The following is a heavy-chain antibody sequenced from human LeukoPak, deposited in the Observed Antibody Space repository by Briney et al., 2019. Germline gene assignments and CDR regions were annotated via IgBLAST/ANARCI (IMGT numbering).Heavy chain of an antibody. CDR2: IYVSGST. V-gene: IGHV4-39*01. J-gene: IGHJ4*02. D-gene: IGHD6-19*01. Sequence: SETLSLTCTVSGGSISSNSYYWGWIRQPPGKGLEWIGSIYVSGSTYYNPSLKSRVTISVDTSKNQFSLKLRSVTAADTAVYYCARIAVAEDYYFDYWGQGTLVTVSS. CDR3: ARIAVAEDYYFDY. CDR1: GGSISSNSYY.